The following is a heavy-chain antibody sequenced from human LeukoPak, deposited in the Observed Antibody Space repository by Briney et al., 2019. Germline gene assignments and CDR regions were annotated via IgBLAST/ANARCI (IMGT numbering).Heavy chain of an antibody. D-gene: IGHD5-12*01. V-gene: IGHV3-74*01. CDR1: GLTFSSYW. CDR2: IKSDETYT. J-gene: IGHJ4*02. CDR3: TTIRPDY. Sequence: GGSLRLSCAASGLTFSSYWLHWVRQAPGKGLVWVARIKSDETYTDYADSVKGRFTISRDDAKNTLYLQMNSLRAEDTAIYYCTTIRPDYWGQGALVTVSS.